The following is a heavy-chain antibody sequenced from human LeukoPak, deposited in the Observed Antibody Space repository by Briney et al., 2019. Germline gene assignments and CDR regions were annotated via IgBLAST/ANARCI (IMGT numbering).Heavy chain of an antibody. CDR3: ARVTDIGSYFVY. Sequence: GGSLRLSCAASGFTFSSYWMHWVRQAPGKGLVWVSRINKDGSSTNYADSVKGRFTISRDNAKDTLTLQMDSLRAEDTAVYYCARVTDIGSYFVYWGQGTLVTVSS. V-gene: IGHV3-74*01. J-gene: IGHJ4*02. D-gene: IGHD2-15*01. CDR1: GFTFSSYW. CDR2: INKDGSST.